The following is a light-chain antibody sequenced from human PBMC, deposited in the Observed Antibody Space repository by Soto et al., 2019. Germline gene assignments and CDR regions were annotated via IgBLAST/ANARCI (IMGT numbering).Light chain of an antibody. CDR2: GAS. CDR3: QQYNKWPLT. CDR1: QSVSSN. Sequence: EIVMTQTPATLSVSPGERATLSCRASQSVSSNLAWYQHKPGQAASLLIHGASTRATGIPARFSGSGSGTECTLTISSRQSEDFAVYYCQQYNKWPLTFGGGTKVEIK. V-gene: IGKV3-15*01. J-gene: IGKJ4*01.